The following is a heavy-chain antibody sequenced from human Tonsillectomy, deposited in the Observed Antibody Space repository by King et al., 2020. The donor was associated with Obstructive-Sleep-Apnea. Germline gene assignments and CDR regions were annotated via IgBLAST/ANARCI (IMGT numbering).Heavy chain of an antibody. Sequence: VQLVESGGDLVQPGGSLRLSCAASGFNFSRYWMTWVRQAPGRGLEWVANMKQDGSEKYYVDSVKGRFTISRDNAKSSLFLQMNSLRAEDTAVYFCARGGYCSSTSCYVLDPWGQGTLVTVSS. CDR2: MKQDGSEK. CDR3: ARGGYCSSTSCYVLDP. D-gene: IGHD2-2*01. V-gene: IGHV3-7*03. CDR1: GFNFSRYW. J-gene: IGHJ5*02.